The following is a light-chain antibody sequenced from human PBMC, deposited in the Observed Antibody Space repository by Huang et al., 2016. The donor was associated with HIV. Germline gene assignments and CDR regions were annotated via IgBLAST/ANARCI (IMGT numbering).Light chain of an antibody. CDR2: DAS. CDR3: QQYHKWPPLT. V-gene: IGKV3-15*01. CDR1: ESVNSN. J-gene: IGKJ4*01. Sequence: VMTQSPATLSVSPGERATLSCRASESVNSNLAWYQQKPGQAPRLLIYDASTRATGSPARCSGSGSGTEFTLTISSLQSEDVAVYHGQQYHKWPPLTFGGGTKVEIK.